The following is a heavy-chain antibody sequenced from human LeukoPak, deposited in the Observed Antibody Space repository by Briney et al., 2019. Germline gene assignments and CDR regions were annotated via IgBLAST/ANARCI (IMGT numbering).Heavy chain of an antibody. V-gene: IGHV3-48*02. CDR2: ISGSGSTI. Sequence: GGSLGLSCTASAFSFSTYSMNWVRQAPGKGLEWVSYISGSGSTIHYADSVKGRFTLSRDIATNSLYLQMNSLRDEDTAVYYCARDNYGPGSYFDYWGQGTLVTVSS. CDR1: AFSFSTYS. CDR3: ARDNYGPGSYFDY. D-gene: IGHD3-10*01. J-gene: IGHJ4*02.